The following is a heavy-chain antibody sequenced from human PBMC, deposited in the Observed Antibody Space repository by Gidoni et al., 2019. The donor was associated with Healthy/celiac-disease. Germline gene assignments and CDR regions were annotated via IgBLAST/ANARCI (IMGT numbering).Heavy chain of an antibody. CDR1: GFTFSSYW. CDR2: INSDGSST. J-gene: IGHJ4*02. V-gene: IGHV3-74*01. CDR3: ARARYCSSTSCYARGEFDY. Sequence: EVQLVESGGGLVQPGGSLRLSCAASGFTFSSYWMHWVRQAPGKGLVWVSRINSDGSSTSYADSVKGRFTISRDNAKNTLYLQMNSLRAEDTAVYYCARARYCSSTSCYARGEFDYWGQGTLVTVSS. D-gene: IGHD2-2*01.